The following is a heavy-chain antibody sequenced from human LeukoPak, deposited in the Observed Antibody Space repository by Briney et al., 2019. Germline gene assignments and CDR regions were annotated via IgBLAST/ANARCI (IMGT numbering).Heavy chain of an antibody. J-gene: IGHJ3*02. Sequence: VGSLRLSCAASGFNFSSYAMHWVRQTTGKGLEYVSAISSNGGSTYYANSVKGRFTISRDNSKNTLYLQMGSLRAEDMAVYYCARAGITGTTDAFDIWGQGTMVTVSS. V-gene: IGHV3-64*01. CDR2: ISSNGGST. CDR1: GFNFSSYA. CDR3: ARAGITGTTDAFDI. D-gene: IGHD1-14*01.